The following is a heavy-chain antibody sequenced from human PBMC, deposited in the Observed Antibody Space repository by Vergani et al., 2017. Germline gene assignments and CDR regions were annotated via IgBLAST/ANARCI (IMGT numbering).Heavy chain of an antibody. CDR2: INPNSGGT. CDR1: GYTFTGYY. J-gene: IGHJ4*02. V-gene: IGHV1-2*02. D-gene: IGHD6-13*01. Sequence: QVQLVQSGSELKKPGASVKVSCKASGYTFTGYYMHWVRQAPGQGLEWMGWINPNSGGTNYAQKFQGRVTMTRDTSISTAYMELSRLRSDDTAVYYCARDEGGIAAADQLWGQGTLVTVSS. CDR3: ARDEGGIAAADQL.